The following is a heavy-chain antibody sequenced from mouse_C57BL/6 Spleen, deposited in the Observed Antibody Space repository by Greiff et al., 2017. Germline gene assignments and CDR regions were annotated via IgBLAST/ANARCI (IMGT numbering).Heavy chain of an antibody. Sequence: QVQLQQPGTELVKPGASVKLSCKASGYTFTSYWMHWVKQRPGQGLEWIGNINPSNGGTNYNEKFKSKATLTVDKSSSTAYMQLSSLTSEDSAVYYCASSTTVVATSYYFDYWGQGTTLTVSS. J-gene: IGHJ2*01. D-gene: IGHD1-1*01. CDR3: ASSTTVVATSYYFDY. CDR1: GYTFTSYW. V-gene: IGHV1-53*01. CDR2: INPSNGGT.